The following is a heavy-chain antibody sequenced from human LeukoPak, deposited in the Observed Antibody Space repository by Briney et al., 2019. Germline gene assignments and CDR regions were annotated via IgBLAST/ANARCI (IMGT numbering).Heavy chain of an antibody. D-gene: IGHD3-22*01. V-gene: IGHV3-21*01. Sequence: GGSLRLSCAASGFTFSSYSMNWVRQAPGKGLEWVSSISGRSSYKYYADSVKGRFTISRDNARNSLYLQMNSLRAEDTAVYYCARDPRYGSSGFDYWGQGTLVTVSS. CDR1: GFTFSSYS. CDR3: ARDPRYGSSGFDY. CDR2: ISGRSSYK. J-gene: IGHJ4*02.